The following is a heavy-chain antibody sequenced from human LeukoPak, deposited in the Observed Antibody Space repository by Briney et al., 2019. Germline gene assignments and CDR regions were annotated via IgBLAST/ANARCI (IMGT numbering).Heavy chain of an antibody. CDR3: ARDSVLRYFDSTGYMDV. CDR2: IRYDDGNTK. J-gene: IGHJ6*03. V-gene: IGHV3-33*01. D-gene: IGHD3-9*01. Sequence: PGGSLRLSCAASGFTFSNYGMHWVRQAPGKGLEWVAPIRYDDGNTKNYADSVKGRFTISRDNSQNTLYLQMNDLRAEDTAVYYCARDSVLRYFDSTGYMDVWGKGTTVTVSS. CDR1: GFTFSNYG.